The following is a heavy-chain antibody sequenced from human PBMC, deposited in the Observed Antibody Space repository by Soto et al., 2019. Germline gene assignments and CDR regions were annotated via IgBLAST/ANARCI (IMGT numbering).Heavy chain of an antibody. Sequence: SETLSLTCTVSGGSISSGDYYWSWIRQPPGKGLEWIGYIYYSGSTYYNPSLKGRVTVSVDTSKNQFSLKLSSVTAADTAVYYCARSKWELSIDYWGQGTLVTVSS. CDR1: GGSISSGDYY. V-gene: IGHV4-30-4*01. CDR2: IYYSGST. D-gene: IGHD1-26*01. CDR3: ARSKWELSIDY. J-gene: IGHJ4*02.